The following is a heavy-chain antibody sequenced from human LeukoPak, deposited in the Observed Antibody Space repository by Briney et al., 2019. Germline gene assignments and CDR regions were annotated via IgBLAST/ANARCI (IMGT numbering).Heavy chain of an antibody. CDR2: IYSGGDT. CDR1: GFTIWRSY. Sequence: GGSLRLSCSTTGFTIWRSYMSWVRQAAGKGLEWVSVIYSGGDTIYADSVKGRFSISRDSSNVYLQMNSLRPEDTAVYYCVRAGHHSGNTDELFLPFDYWGQRTRVTVSA. CDR3: VRAGHHSGNTDELFLPFDY. J-gene: IGHJ4*02. V-gene: IGHV3-53*01. D-gene: IGHD6-6*01.